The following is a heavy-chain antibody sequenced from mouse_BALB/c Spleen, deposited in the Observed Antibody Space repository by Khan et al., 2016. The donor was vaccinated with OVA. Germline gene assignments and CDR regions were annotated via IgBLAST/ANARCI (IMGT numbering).Heavy chain of an antibody. J-gene: IGHJ4*01. D-gene: IGHD2-10*01. CDR2: INTYTGEP. V-gene: IGHV9-3-1*01. CDR3: ARTPYFSDVMVY. Sequence: QIQLVQSGPELKKPGETVKISCKASGYNFTKYGMNWVKQAPGKGLKWMGWINTYTGEPTYADDFKGRFAFSLETSASTVYLQINNLKNEDTATYFCARTPYFSDVMVYWGQGTSVAVSS. CDR1: GYNFTKYG.